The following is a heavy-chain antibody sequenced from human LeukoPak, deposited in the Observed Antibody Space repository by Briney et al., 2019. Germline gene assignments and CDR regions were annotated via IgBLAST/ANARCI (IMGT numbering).Heavy chain of an antibody. Sequence: GGSLRLSCAASGFTLSSYCMHWVRQSPGKGLEWVAFLRFDGTNKNYADSVKGRFTISRDNSKNTLSLQMNSLRSEDTAVYYCARVTGYMIEDYFDYWGQGTLVTVSS. D-gene: IGHD3-22*01. J-gene: IGHJ4*02. CDR2: LRFDGTNK. V-gene: IGHV3-30*02. CDR1: GFTLSSYC. CDR3: ARVTGYMIEDYFDY.